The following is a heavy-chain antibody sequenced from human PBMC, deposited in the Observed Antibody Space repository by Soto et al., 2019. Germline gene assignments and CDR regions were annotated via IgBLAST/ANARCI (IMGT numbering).Heavy chain of an antibody. Sequence: QVQLVESGGGLVQTSGSLRIACVASGFTFSDTYMSWVRQAPGKGLEWVSYISSSGDTMYYADSVKGRFTISRDNAKNSVYLQMNSLRAEDTALYFCAKMSSENYYDPVFSWGQGTLVTVSS. CDR2: ISSSGDTM. CDR1: GFTFSDTY. J-gene: IGHJ4*02. V-gene: IGHV3-11*01. D-gene: IGHD3-22*01. CDR3: AKMSSENYYDPVFS.